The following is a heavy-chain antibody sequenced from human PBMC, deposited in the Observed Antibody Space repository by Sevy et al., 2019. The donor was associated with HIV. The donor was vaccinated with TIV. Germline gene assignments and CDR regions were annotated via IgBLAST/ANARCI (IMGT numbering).Heavy chain of an antibody. CDR1: GLTFGDYC. CDR3: TRWSGSQSIFDY. Sequence: GGSLRLSCATSGLTFGDYCMRWVRQAPGKGLEWISFFKSKAHGGTAENAASVKDRFTISRDDSKGIVYLQMNNLKTEDTAVYFCTRWSGSQSIFDYWGQGTLVTVSS. V-gene: IGHV3-49*04. J-gene: IGHJ4*02. D-gene: IGHD1-26*01. CDR2: FKSKAHGGTA.